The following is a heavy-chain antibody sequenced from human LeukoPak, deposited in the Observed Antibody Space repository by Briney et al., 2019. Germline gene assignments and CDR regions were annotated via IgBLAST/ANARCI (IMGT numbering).Heavy chain of an antibody. V-gene: IGHV3-53*01. CDR3: ARDGPGRYSSSWHGGAFDI. D-gene: IGHD6-13*01. J-gene: IGHJ3*02. CDR1: GFTVSSSY. Sequence: GGSLRLSCAASGFTVSSSYVSWVRQAPGKGLKWVSVIYSGGITYYADSVKGRFTFSRDNSKNTLYLQMNSLRVDDTAVYYCARDGPGRYSSSWHGGAFDIWGQGTMVTVSS. CDR2: IYSGGIT.